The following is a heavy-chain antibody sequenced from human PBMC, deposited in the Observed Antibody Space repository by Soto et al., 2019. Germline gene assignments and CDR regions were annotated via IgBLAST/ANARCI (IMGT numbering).Heavy chain of an antibody. Sequence: EVLLVESGGGLVQPGRSLRLSCAASGFTFDDYAMHWVRQAPGKGLEWVSGISWNSGSIGYADSVKGRFTISRDNAKNSLYLQMNSLRAEDTALYYCAKASGYYDILTGPDAFDIWGQGTMVTVSS. D-gene: IGHD3-9*01. V-gene: IGHV3-9*01. CDR2: ISWNSGSI. J-gene: IGHJ3*02. CDR3: AKASGYYDILTGPDAFDI. CDR1: GFTFDDYA.